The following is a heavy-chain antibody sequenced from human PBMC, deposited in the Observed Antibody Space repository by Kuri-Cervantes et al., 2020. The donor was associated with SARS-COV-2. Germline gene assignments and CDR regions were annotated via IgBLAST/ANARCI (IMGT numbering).Heavy chain of an antibody. CDR1: GGSISSGSYY. CDR3: ARHPAPRYCSSTSCYGIWFDP. D-gene: IGHD2-2*01. Sequence: GSLRLSCTVSGGSISSGSYYWGWIRQPPGKGLEWIGSIYHSGSTYYNPSLKSRVTISVDTSKNQFSLKLSSVTAADTAMYYCARHPAPRYCSSTSCYGIWFDPWGQGTLVTVSS. V-gene: IGHV4-39*01. J-gene: IGHJ5*02. CDR2: IYHSGST.